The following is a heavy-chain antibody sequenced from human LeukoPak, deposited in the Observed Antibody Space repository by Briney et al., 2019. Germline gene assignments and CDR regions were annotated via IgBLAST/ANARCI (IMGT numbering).Heavy chain of an antibody. D-gene: IGHD5-18*01. CDR1: GDSISSGDFY. V-gene: IGHV4-30-4*01. Sequence: SQTLSLTCTVSGDSISSGDFYWSWVRQPPGKGLEWIAYIHHSGSAFYSRSLKRRVIISVDTSKNQFSLRLTSVTAADTAVYFCASDREVDAGGIDFWGRGTLVTVSP. CDR3: ASDREVDAGGIDF. J-gene: IGHJ4*02. CDR2: IHHSGSA.